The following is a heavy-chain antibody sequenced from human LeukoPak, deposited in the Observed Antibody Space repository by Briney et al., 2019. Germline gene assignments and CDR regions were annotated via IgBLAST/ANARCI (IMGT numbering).Heavy chain of an antibody. CDR3: ARDGSRGSSSSGVRYGY. D-gene: IGHD6-6*01. Sequence: ASVKVSCKASGYTFTGCYMHWVRQAPGQGLEWMGRINPNSGGTNYAQKFQVRVTMTRDTSISTAYMELSRLRSDDTAVYYCARDGSRGSSSSGVRYGYWGQGTLVTVSS. V-gene: IGHV1-2*06. J-gene: IGHJ4*02. CDR1: GYTFTGCY. CDR2: INPNSGGT.